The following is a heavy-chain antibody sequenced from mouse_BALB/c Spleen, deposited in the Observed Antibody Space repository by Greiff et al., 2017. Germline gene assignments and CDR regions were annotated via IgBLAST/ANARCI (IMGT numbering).Heavy chain of an antibody. J-gene: IGHJ1*01. D-gene: IGHD1-1*02. CDR3: AREAYYAPYFDV. CDR1: GFTFSDFY. V-gene: IGHV7-1*02. Sequence: EVKVVESGGGLVQPGGSLRLSCATSGFTFSDFYMEWVRQPPGKRLEWIAASRNKANDYTTEYSASVKGRFIVSRDTSQSILYLQMNALRAEDTAIYYCAREAYYAPYFDVWGAGTTVTVSS. CDR2: SRNKANDYTT.